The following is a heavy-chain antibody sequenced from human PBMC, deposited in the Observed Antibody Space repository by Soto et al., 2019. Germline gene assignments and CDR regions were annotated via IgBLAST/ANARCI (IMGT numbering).Heavy chain of an antibody. CDR1: GDSISSRSYY. Sequence: LSLTCTVTGDSISSRSYYWGWIRQPPGKGLEWIGSIYYSGSTYNNPSLRSRVSMSIDTSKDQFSLKLKSVTAADTALYFCARQRTSVVTQAYFDVWGPG. CDR2: IYYSGST. D-gene: IGHD2-21*02. J-gene: IGHJ4*02. V-gene: IGHV4-39*01. CDR3: ARQRTSVVTQAYFDV.